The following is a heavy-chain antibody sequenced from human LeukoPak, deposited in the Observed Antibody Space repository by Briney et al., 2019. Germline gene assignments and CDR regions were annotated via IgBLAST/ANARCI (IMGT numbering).Heavy chain of an antibody. D-gene: IGHD5-12*01. J-gene: IGHJ4*02. V-gene: IGHV4-59*08. CDR1: GGSISSYY. CDR2: IYYSGST. Sequence: PSETLSLTCTVSGGSISSYYWSWIRQPPGKGLEWIGYIYYSGSTNYNPSLKSRVTISVDTSGNQFSLKLNSVTAADTAVYYCARQGGVATTFDYWGQGTLVTVFS. CDR3: ARQGGVATTFDY.